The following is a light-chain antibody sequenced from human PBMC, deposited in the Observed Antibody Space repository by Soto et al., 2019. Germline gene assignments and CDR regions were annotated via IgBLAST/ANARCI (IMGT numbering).Light chain of an antibody. Sequence: EIVLTQSPGTLSLSPGERATLSCRASQSVSSSYLAWYQQKPGQAPRLLLFGASSRATGIPDRFSGSGSGTDFTLTISRLEPEDFAVYYCQQYGSSPWTFVQGTEVEIK. CDR3: QQYGSSPWT. V-gene: IGKV3-20*01. CDR1: QSVSSSY. CDR2: GAS. J-gene: IGKJ1*01.